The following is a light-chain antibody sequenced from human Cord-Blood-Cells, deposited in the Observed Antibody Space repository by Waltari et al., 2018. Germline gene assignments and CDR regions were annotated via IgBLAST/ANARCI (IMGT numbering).Light chain of an antibody. CDR2: YDE. CDR3: AAWDDSLNGRV. Sequence: QSVLTQPPSVSEAPRQRVTISCSGSSSNIGNNAVNWYQQLPGKAPKLLIYYDELLPAGVSDRVSGSKSGTSASLAISGLQSEDEADYYCAAWDDSLNGRVFGGGTKLTVL. V-gene: IGLV1-36*01. CDR1: SSNIGNNA. J-gene: IGLJ3*02.